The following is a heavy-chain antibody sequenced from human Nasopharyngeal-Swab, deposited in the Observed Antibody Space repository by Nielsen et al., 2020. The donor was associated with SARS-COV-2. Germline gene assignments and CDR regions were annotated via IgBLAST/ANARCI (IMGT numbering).Heavy chain of an antibody. D-gene: IGHD5-18*01. CDR3: ARVPYNYGQFYFDY. CDR2: IYPNDADT. Sequence: VRQMPGKGLEWMGIIYPNDADTRYSPSFQGRVTISADKSISAAYLQWSSLKASDTAIYYCARVPYNYGQFYFDYWGQGTLVTVSS. J-gene: IGHJ4*02. V-gene: IGHV5-51*01.